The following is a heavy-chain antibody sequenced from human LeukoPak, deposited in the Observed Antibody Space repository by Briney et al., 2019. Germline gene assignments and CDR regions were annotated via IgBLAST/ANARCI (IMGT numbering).Heavy chain of an antibody. Sequence: SQTLSLTFTVSGVSISSGSYYWSWIRQPAGKGLEWIGLIYTSGSTNYNPSLKSRVTISVDTSKNQFSLKLSSVTAADTAVYYCARTGLRFDYWGQGTLVTVSS. V-gene: IGHV4-61*02. CDR1: GVSISSGSYY. CDR2: IYTSGST. J-gene: IGHJ4*02. D-gene: IGHD5-12*01. CDR3: ARTGLRFDY.